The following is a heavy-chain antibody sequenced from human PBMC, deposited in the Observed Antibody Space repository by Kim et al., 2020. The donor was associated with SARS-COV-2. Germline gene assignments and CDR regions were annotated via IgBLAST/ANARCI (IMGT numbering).Heavy chain of an antibody. D-gene: IGHD1-26*01. Sequence: YKDPSLKSRVTILVDTYKNQFSLRLSSVAAADTAVYYCARESWVSYYFDFWGQGALVAVSS. V-gene: IGHV4-39*07. CDR3: ARESWVSYYFDF. J-gene: IGHJ4*02.